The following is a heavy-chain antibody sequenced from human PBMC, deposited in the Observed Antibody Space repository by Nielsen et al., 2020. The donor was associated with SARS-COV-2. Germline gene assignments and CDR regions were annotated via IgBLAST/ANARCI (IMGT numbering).Heavy chain of an antibody. V-gene: IGHV3-73*01. CDR2: IRSKTNNYET. CDR1: GVTLSASA. CDR3: KHYYDMDV. Sequence: GESLKISCAASGVTLSASALHWVRQASGKGLEWVGRIRSKTNNYETSYAASVKGRFIISRDESKNMAYLQMNSLKTDDTAVYYCKHYYDMDVWGQGTTVTVSS. J-gene: IGHJ6*02.